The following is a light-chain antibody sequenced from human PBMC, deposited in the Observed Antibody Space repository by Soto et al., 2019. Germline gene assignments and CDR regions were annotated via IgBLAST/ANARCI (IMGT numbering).Light chain of an antibody. CDR1: PAISSF. CDR2: KAS. J-gene: IGKJ2*01. Sequence: GDRVTIPCRASPAISSFLAWYQQKPGKAPKLLIYKASTLESGVPSRFSGSGSGTEFTLTISSLQPDDFATYYCQQYNTWPYTFGQGTKLEIK. V-gene: IGKV1-5*03. CDR3: QQYNTWPYT.